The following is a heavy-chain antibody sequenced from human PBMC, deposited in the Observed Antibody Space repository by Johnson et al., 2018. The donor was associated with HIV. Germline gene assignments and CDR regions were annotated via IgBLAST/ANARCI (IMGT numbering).Heavy chain of an antibody. V-gene: IGHV3-NL1*01. J-gene: IGHJ3*02. CDR3: ATIWPGNFAFDI. CDR1: GFTFSSYG. D-gene: IGHD2-2*02. CDR2: IYNGGST. Sequence: QVQLVESGGGVVQPGGSLRLSCAASGFTFSSYGMHWVRQAPGKGLEWVSVIYNGGSTYFADSVKGRFAISRDNSKNTVYLQMHSLRPEDTAVYYCATIWPGNFAFDIWGQGTVVTVSS.